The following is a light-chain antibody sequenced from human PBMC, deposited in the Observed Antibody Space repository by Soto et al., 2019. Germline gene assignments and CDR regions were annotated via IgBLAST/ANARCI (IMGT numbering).Light chain of an antibody. CDR3: QQYGSSPLT. CDR1: QSVSSSY. Sequence: EILLTQSPGTLSLSPGERATLTCRASQSVSSSYLAWYQQRPGQAPRLLIYDASRRATDIPDRFSGSGSGTDFTLTISRLEPEDFAVYSCQQYGSSPLTFGGGTKVEIK. CDR2: DAS. J-gene: IGKJ4*01. V-gene: IGKV3-20*01.